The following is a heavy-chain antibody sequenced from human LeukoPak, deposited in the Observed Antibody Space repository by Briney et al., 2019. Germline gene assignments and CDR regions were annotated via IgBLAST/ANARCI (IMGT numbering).Heavy chain of an antibody. CDR3: ARVTHDYVWGSYPN. D-gene: IGHD3-16*02. CDR1: GGSFSSYY. J-gene: IGHJ4*02. V-gene: IGHV4-59*12. Sequence: SETLSLTCAVYGGSFSSYYWSWIRQPPGKGLEWIGYIYYSGSTNYNPSLKSRVTISVDTSKNQFSLKLSSVTAADTAVYYCARVTHDYVWGSYPNWGQGTLVTVSS. CDR2: IYYSGST.